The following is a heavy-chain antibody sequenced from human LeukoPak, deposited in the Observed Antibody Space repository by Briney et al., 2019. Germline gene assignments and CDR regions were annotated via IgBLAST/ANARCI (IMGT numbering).Heavy chain of an antibody. Sequence: PSETLSLTCTVSGGSISSYYWSWIRQPAGKGLEWIGRIYTSGSTNYNPSLESRVTISLDTSKNQFSLRLSSVTAADTAVYYCARDSSLSGWFDPWGQGTLVTVSS. V-gene: IGHV4-4*07. D-gene: IGHD3-10*01. CDR2: IYTSGST. CDR1: GGSISSYY. CDR3: ARDSSLSGWFDP. J-gene: IGHJ5*02.